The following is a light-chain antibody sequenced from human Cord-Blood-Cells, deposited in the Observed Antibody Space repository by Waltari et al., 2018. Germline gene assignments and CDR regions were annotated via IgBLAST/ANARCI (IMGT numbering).Light chain of an antibody. CDR3: QQYYSTPPT. CDR1: QSVLYSSNNKNY. V-gene: IGKV4-1*01. CDR2: WAS. Sequence: SLGERATINCKSSQSVLYSSNNKNYLAWYQQKPGQPPKLLIYWASTRESGVPDRFSGSGSGTDFTLTISSLQAEDVAVYYCQQYYSTPPTFGQGTKVEIK. J-gene: IGKJ1*01.